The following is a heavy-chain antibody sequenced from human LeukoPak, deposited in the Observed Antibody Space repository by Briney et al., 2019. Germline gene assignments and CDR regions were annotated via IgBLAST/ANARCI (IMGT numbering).Heavy chain of an antibody. CDR3: VRDEKKRGGDY. V-gene: IGHV3-7*01. CDR1: GFTFSSYG. J-gene: IGHJ4*02. CDR2: IKEDGSHK. Sequence: PGGSLRLSCAASGFTFSSYGMHWVRQAPGRGLEWVANIKEDGSHKYHVDSVKGRFTISRDNAKNSLYLQMNSLRAEDTAVYYCVRDEKKRGGDYWGQGTLVTVSS. D-gene: IGHD3-16*01.